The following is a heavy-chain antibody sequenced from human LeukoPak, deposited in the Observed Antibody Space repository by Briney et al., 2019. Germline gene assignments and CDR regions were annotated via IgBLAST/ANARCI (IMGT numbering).Heavy chain of an antibody. J-gene: IGHJ4*02. D-gene: IGHD3-16*01. V-gene: IGHV3-30*02. CDR2: IWYDGSNK. CDR1: GFTFSSYG. CDR3: AKGGTYRDYFDY. Sequence: GGSLRLSCAASGFTFSSYGMHWVRQAPGKGLEWVAVIWYDGSNKYYADSVKGRFTISRDNSKNTLYLQMNSLRAEDTAVYYCAKGGTYRDYFDYWGQGTLVTVSS.